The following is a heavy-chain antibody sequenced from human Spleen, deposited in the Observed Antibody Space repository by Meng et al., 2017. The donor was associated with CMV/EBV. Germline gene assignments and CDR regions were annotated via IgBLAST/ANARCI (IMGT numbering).Heavy chain of an antibody. CDR2: IGAYNGDT. J-gene: IGHJ5*02. CDR3: ARDYTPGYDLFDP. V-gene: IGHV1-18*04. D-gene: IGHD3-16*01. Sequence: SSAYTFTNCGISWVRQAPGQGLEWMGWIGAYNGDTNYAQRFQGRVTMTTDTSTRTVYMELRSLRSDDTAVYYCARDYTPGYDLFDPWGQGTLVTVSS. CDR1: AYTFTNCG.